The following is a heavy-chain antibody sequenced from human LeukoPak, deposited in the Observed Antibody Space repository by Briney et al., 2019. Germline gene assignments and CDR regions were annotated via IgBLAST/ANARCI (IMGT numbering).Heavy chain of an antibody. J-gene: IGHJ4*02. CDR3: ARGTIASTATDY. CDR2: IYSDGTT. D-gene: IGHD6-13*01. V-gene: IGHV3-66*01. CDR1: GFTVTSNY. Sequence: PGGSLRLSYAASGFTVTSNYMSWVRQAPGKGLEWVSLIYSDGTTYYADSVKGRFTISRDNSKNTLYLQMNSLRAEDTAVYYCARGTIASTATDYWGQGTLVTVSS.